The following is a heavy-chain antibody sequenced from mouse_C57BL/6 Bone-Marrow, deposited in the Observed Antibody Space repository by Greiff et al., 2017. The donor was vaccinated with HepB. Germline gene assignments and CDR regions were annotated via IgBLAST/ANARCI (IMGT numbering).Heavy chain of an antibody. J-gene: IGHJ2*01. CDR1: GFTFSSYG. CDR3: ARHDGYYVRY. V-gene: IGHV5-6*02. CDR2: ISSGGSYT. Sequence: DVKLVESGGDLVKPGGSLKLSCAASGFTFSSYGMSWVRQTPDKRLEWVATISSGGSYTYYPDSVKGRFTISRDNAKNTLYLQMSSLKSEDTAMYYCARHDGYYVRYWGQGTTLTVSS. D-gene: IGHD2-3*01.